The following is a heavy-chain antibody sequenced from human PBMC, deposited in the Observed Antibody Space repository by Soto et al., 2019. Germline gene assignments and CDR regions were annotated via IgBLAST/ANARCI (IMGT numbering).Heavy chain of an antibody. J-gene: IGHJ4*02. V-gene: IGHV5-51*01. Sequence: GESLTISCKGSGYSFPSYWIAWVRQMPGKGLEWMGIIYAGDSDTRYSPSFQGQVTISADKSITTAYLQWSSLKASDTAMYYCARLGSRSSSVARDDDYRGQVTLGTVSS. CDR1: GYSFPSYW. D-gene: IGHD2-15*01. CDR3: ARLGSRSSSVARDDDY. CDR2: IYAGDSDT.